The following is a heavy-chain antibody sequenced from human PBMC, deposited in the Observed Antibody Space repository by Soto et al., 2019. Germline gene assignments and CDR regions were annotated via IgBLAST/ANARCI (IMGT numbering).Heavy chain of an antibody. CDR3: ASSYGSGYRAFDY. Sequence: QVQLVQSGAEVKRPGSSVKVSCKASGDTFTFYSINWVRQAPGLGREWMGRINPILSMSNYAQRFQGRVTMTADKSTSTAYMELSSLRSEDTAIYYCASSYGSGYRAFDYWGQGALVTVS. V-gene: IGHV1-69*02. J-gene: IGHJ4*02. CDR1: GDTFTFYS. CDR2: INPILSMS. D-gene: IGHD3-10*01.